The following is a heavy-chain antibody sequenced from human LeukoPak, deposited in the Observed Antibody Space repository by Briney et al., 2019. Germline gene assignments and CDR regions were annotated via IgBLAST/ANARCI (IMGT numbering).Heavy chain of an antibody. CDR3: ARAPEFSSGWLLDY. CDR2: IHTSGST. Sequence: SETLSLTCTVSGDSISSYYWSWIRQSAGKGLEWIGRIHTSGSTNYNPSLKSRVTMSVDTSKTQFSLKVNSVTAADTGVYYCARAPEFSSGWLLDYCGQGSLVTVSS. CDR1: GDSISSYY. D-gene: IGHD6-19*01. V-gene: IGHV4-4*07. J-gene: IGHJ4*02.